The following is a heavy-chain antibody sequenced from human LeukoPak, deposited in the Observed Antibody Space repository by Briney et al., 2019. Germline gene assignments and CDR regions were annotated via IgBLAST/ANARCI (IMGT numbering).Heavy chain of an antibody. D-gene: IGHD3-9*01. CDR3: ARGRNVLRYFDWLLGFDY. CDR1: GYTFTGYY. CDR2: INPNSGGT. V-gene: IGHV1-2*02. Sequence: ASVKVSCKASGYTFTGYYMRWVRQAPGQGLEWMGWINPNSGGTNYAQKFQGRVTMTRDTSISTAYMELSRLRSDDTAVYYCARGRNVLRYFDWLLGFDYWGQGTLVTVSS. J-gene: IGHJ4*02.